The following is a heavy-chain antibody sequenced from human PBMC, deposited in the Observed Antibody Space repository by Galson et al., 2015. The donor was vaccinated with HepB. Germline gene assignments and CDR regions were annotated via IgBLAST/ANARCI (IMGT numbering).Heavy chain of an antibody. J-gene: IGHJ4*02. V-gene: IGHV6-1*01. CDR1: GDSVSSHSAA. D-gene: IGHD3-10*01. CDR2: TYYRSKWYN. CDR3: ARAPLWSREIDY. Sequence: CAISGDSVSSHSAAWNWIRQSPSRGLEWLGRTYYRSKWYNDYAVSVKSRITINPDTSKNQFSLQLNSVTPEDTAVYYCARAPLWSREIDYWGQGTLVTVSS.